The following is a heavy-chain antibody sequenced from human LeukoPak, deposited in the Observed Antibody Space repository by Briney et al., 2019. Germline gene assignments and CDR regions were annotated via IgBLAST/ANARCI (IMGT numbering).Heavy chain of an antibody. D-gene: IGHD3-16*01. V-gene: IGHV3-15*01. CDR3: ATGLYLDY. CDR2: IKSKPDGGTT. Sequence: ETLSLTCAVYGGSFSGYYWSWIRQPPGKGLEWVGRIKSKPDGGTTDYAAPAKGRFTISRDDSKNTVYLQMSSLKSEDTAVYYCATGLYLDYWGQGTLVTVSS. CDR1: GGSFSGYY. J-gene: IGHJ4*02.